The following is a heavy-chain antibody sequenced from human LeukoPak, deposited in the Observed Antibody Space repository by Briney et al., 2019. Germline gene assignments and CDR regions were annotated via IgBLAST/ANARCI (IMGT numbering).Heavy chain of an antibody. CDR2: INPSGGST. J-gene: IGHJ6*03. D-gene: IGHD2-2*02. CDR1: GYTFTSYY. V-gene: IGHV1-46*01. Sequence: ASVKVSCKASGYTFTSYYMHWVRQAPGEGLEWMGIINPSGGSTSYAQKFQGRVTMTRDMSTSTVYMELSSLRSEDTAVYYCARVAAEVVGVPGAIGFGWLRRDYYYMDVWGKGTTVTVSS. CDR3: ARVAAEVVGVPGAIGFGWLRRDYYYMDV.